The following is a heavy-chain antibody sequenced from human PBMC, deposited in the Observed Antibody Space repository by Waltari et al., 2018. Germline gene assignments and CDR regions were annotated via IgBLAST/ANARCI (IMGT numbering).Heavy chain of an antibody. CDR3: ASRIVVVVAATNAFDI. V-gene: IGHV4-38-2*01. Sequence: QVQLQESGPGLVKPSETLSLTCAVSGYSISSGYYWGWIRQPPGKGLEWIGSIYHSGSTYYNPSLKSRVTISVDTSKNQFALKLSSWTAADTAVYYCASRIVVVVAATNAFDIWGQGTMVTVSS. CDR2: IYHSGST. CDR1: GYSISSGYY. D-gene: IGHD2-15*01. J-gene: IGHJ3*02.